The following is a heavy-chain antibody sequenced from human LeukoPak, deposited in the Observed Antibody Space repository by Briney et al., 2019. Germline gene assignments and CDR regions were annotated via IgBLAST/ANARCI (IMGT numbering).Heavy chain of an antibody. Sequence: GGSLRLSCAASGFTFSSYAMHWVRQAPGKGLEWVSSISSSSSYIYYADSVKGRFTISRDNAKNSLYLQMNSLRAEDTAVYYCAREGYSYGPPFDAFDIWGQGTMVTVSS. CDR2: ISSSSSYI. CDR3: AREGYSYGPPFDAFDI. CDR1: GFTFSSYA. D-gene: IGHD5-18*01. V-gene: IGHV3-21*01. J-gene: IGHJ3*02.